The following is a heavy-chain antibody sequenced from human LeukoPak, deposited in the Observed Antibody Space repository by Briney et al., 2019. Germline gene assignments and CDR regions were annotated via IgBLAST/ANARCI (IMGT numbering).Heavy chain of an antibody. Sequence: SETLSLTCTVSGGFISSYYWTWIRQPPGKGLEWIGYIYYNGSTNYNPSLKSRVTISVDTSKNQFSLKLNSVTAADTAVYYCARQSRGIAVAGLDYWGQGTLVTVSS. J-gene: IGHJ4*02. V-gene: IGHV4-59*08. CDR1: GGFISSYY. CDR3: ARQSRGIAVAGLDY. D-gene: IGHD6-19*01. CDR2: IYYNGST.